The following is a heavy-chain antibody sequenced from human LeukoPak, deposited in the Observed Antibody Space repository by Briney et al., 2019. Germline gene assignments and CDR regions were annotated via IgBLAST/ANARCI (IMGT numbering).Heavy chain of an antibody. J-gene: IGHJ1*01. CDR1: VDSVSSNSAA. D-gene: IGHD2-15*01. Sequence: SQTLSLTCAISVDSVSSNSAAWNWIRQSPSRGLEWLGRTYYRSKWYNDYAVSVKSRITINPDTSKNQFSLQLNSVTPEDTAVYYCAREDVGRYCSGGSCYVWGYFQHWGQGTLVTVSS. V-gene: IGHV6-1*01. CDR2: TYYRSKWYN. CDR3: AREDVGRYCSGGSCYVWGYFQH.